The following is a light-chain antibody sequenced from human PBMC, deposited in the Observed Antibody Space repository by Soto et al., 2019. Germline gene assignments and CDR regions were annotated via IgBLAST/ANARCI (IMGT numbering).Light chain of an antibody. CDR2: DVS. J-gene: IGKJ1*01. CDR1: QSISGW. V-gene: IGKV1-5*01. CDR3: QQYYSTLTWT. Sequence: DIQMTQSPSTLSASVGDRVTITCRASQSISGWLAWYQQKPGKAPKLLIYDVSSLESGVPSRFSGSGSGTDFTLTISSLQAEDVAVYYCQQYYSTLTWTFGQGTKVDIK.